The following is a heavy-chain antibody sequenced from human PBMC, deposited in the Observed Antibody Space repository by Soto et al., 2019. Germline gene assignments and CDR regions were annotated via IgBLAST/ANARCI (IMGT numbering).Heavy chain of an antibody. CDR3: ARGVHYDSSSYYYFY. D-gene: IGHD3-22*01. CDR2: IIPIFGKA. Sequence: SVKVSCKASGGTFSSYAIDWVRQAPGQGLEWMGGIIPIFGKASYAQKFQGRITITADESTSTAYMELRSLRSEDTAVYYCARGVHYDSSSYYYFYWGQGTLVTVSS. CDR1: GGTFSSYA. V-gene: IGHV1-69*13. J-gene: IGHJ4*02.